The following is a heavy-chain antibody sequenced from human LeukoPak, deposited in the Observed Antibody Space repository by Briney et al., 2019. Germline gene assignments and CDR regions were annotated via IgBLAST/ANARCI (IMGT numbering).Heavy chain of an antibody. D-gene: IGHD3-10*01. V-gene: IGHV3-9*01. J-gene: IGHJ3*02. CDR1: GFTFDDYA. CDR2: ISWNSGSI. CDR3: ARGRDTSSGAFDI. Sequence: GGSLRLSCAASGFTFDDYAMHWVRQAPGKGLEWVSGISWNSGSIGYADSVKGRFTISRDNAKNSLYLQMNSLRAEDTAVYYCARGRDTSSGAFDIWGQGTMVTVSS.